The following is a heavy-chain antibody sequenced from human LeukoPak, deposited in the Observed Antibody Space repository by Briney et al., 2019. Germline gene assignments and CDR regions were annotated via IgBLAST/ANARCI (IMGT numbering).Heavy chain of an antibody. J-gene: IGHJ4*02. V-gene: IGHV1-46*01. Sequence: ASVKVSCKASGYTFTSYYMHWVRKAPVQGLEWMGIINPSGGSTSYAQKFQGRVTMTRDTSTSTVYMEPSSLRSEDTAVYYCARSWPVVAAVWYFDYWGQGTLVTVSS. CDR1: GYTFTSYY. CDR2: INPSGGST. D-gene: IGHD2-15*01. CDR3: ARSWPVVAAVWYFDY.